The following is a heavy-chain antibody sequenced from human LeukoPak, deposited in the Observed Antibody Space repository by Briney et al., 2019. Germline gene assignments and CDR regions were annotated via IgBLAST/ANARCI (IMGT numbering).Heavy chain of an antibody. J-gene: IGHJ4*02. CDR1: GGSISSYY. CDR3: ARDSSSGLVNY. Sequence: SETLSLTCTVSGGSISSYYWSWIRQPPGKGLEWIGYIYYSGSTNYNPSLKSRVTISVDTSKNQFSLKLSSVTAADTAVYYCARDSSSGLVNYWGQGTLATVSS. D-gene: IGHD1-26*01. CDR2: IYYSGST. V-gene: IGHV4-59*01.